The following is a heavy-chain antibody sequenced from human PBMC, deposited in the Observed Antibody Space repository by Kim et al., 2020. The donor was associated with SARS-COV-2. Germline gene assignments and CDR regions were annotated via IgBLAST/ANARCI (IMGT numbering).Heavy chain of an antibody. CDR3: AKDLGITIFGGVISLVGPFDY. CDR1: GFTFSSYA. CDR2: ISGSGGST. J-gene: IGHJ4*02. D-gene: IGHD3-3*01. V-gene: IGHV3-23*01. Sequence: GGSLRLSCAASGFTFSSYAMSWVRQAPGKGLEWVSAISGSGGSTYYADSVKGRFTISRDNSKNTLYLQMNSLRAEDTAVYYCAKDLGITIFGGVISLVGPFDYWGQGTLVTVSS.